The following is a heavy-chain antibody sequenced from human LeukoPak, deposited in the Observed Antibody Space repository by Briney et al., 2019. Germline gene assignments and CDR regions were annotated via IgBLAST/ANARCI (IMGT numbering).Heavy chain of an antibody. D-gene: IGHD6-19*01. CDR3: ARVPSSGEVAGTIDY. J-gene: IGHJ4*02. V-gene: IGHV4-34*01. CDR1: GESFSGYY. CDR2: ISHSGST. Sequence: PSETLSLTCAVYGESFSGYYWTWIRQPPGKGLEWIGEISHSGSTNCNPSLKSRVTLSVDTTKNQFSLKVIYVTAADTAVYYCARVPSSGEVAGTIDYWGQGTLVTVSS.